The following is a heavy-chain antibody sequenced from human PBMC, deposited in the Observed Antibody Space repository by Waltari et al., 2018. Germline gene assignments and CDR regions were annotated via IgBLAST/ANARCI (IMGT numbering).Heavy chain of an antibody. Sequence: QVQLVQSGAEVKKPGASVKVSCKASGYTFTSYYMHWVRQAPGQGLEWMGGIIPIFGTANYAQKFQGRVTITADKSTSTAYMELSSLRSEDTAVYYCARTGSGSYFVYYYMDVWGKGTTVTVSS. D-gene: IGHD3-10*01. CDR1: GYTFTSYY. V-gene: IGHV1-69*06. CDR3: ARTGSGSYFVYYYMDV. CDR2: IIPIFGTA. J-gene: IGHJ6*03.